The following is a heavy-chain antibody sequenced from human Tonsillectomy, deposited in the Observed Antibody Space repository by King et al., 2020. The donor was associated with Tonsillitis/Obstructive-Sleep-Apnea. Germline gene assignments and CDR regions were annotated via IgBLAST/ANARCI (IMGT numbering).Heavy chain of an antibody. Sequence: QLVQSGAEVKKPGSSVKVSCKASGGTFSSYAISWVRQAPGQGLEWMGRIIPILGIANYAQKFQGRVTITADKSTSTAYRELSSLRSEDTAVYYCASSPVVAGRGDGFDIWGQGTMVTVSS. V-gene: IGHV1-69*09. CDR3: ASSPVVAGRGDGFDI. CDR1: GGTFSSYA. J-gene: IGHJ3*02. D-gene: IGHD6-19*01. CDR2: IIPILGIA.